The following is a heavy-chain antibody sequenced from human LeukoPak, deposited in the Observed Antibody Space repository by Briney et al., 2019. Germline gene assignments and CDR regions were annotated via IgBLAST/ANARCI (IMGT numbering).Heavy chain of an antibody. J-gene: IGHJ6*02. Sequence: GASVKVSCKASGYTFTSYAMNWVRQAPGQGLEWMGWINTNTGNPTYAQGFTGRFVFSLDTSVSTAYLQISSLKAEDTAVYYCARDRARYCSSTSCYANQYYYGMDVWGQGTTVTVSS. CDR3: ARDRARYCSSTSCYANQYYYGMDV. D-gene: IGHD2-2*01. CDR1: GYTFTSYA. CDR2: INTNTGNP. V-gene: IGHV7-4-1*02.